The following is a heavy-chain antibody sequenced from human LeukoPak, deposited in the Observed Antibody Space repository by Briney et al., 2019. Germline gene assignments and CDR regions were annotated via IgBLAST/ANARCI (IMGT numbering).Heavy chain of an antibody. D-gene: IGHD5-18*01. CDR2: INPSSGGT. J-gene: IGHJ4*02. CDR1: GYSFTGYY. V-gene: IGHV1-2*02. CDR3: AGRPDTAMVPIFDY. Sequence: ASVNVSCKASGYSFTGYYVHWVRRAPGQGLEWMGWINPSSGGTNYAQKFQGRVTMTGDTSISTVYMELSRLSSDDTAVYFCAGRPDTAMVPIFDYWGQGTLVTISS.